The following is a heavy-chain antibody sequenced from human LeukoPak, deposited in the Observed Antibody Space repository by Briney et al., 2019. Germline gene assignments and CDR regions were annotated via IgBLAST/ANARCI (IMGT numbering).Heavy chain of an antibody. V-gene: IGHV4-39*01. CDR3: ARHDDYDRSGYYLGFDY. Sequence: RSSETLSLTCTVSGGSISSGIYYWGWIRQPPGKGLDWNGSIYYSGSTYYNSSLKSRVTISVDTSKNQFSLKLSSVTAADTAVYYCARHDDYDRSGYYLGFDYWGQGSLVTVSS. D-gene: IGHD3-22*01. CDR2: IYYSGST. J-gene: IGHJ4*02. CDR1: GGSISSGIYY.